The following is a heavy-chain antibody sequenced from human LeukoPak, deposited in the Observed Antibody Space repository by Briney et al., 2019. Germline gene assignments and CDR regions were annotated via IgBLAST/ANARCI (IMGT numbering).Heavy chain of an antibody. J-gene: IGHJ5*02. D-gene: IGHD3-22*01. CDR3: ARCYYDGWFDP. V-gene: IGHV4-59*01. CDR2: IYGDGST. Sequence: SETLSLTCTVSGGSITSYYWTWIRQPPGKGLEWIGFIYGDGSTKYNPSLKSRVTMSVDTSKDQFSLKLSSVTAADTAVYYCARCYYDGWFDPWGQGTLVTVSS. CDR1: GGSITSYY.